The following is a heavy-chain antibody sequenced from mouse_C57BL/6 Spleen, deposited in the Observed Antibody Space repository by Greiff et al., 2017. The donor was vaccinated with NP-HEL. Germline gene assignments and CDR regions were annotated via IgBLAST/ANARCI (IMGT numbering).Heavy chain of an antibody. CDR3: GRRGHWYMDV. J-gene: IGHJ1*03. Sequence: QVQLQQPGAELVKPGASVKLSCKASGYTFTSYWMPWVNQRPGQGLEWIGEIDPSDSYTNYNQKFKGKATLTVDTSSSTAYMQLSSLTSEDSAVYYAGRRGHWYMDVWGTGTTVTVSS. V-gene: IGHV1-50*01. CDR1: GYTFTSYW. CDR2: IDPSDSYT. D-gene: IGHD1-1*02.